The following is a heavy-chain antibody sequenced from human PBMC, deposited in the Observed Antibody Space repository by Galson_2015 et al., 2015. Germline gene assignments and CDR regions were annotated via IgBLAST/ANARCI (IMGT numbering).Heavy chain of an antibody. CDR1: GFTFSRYG. Sequence: SLRLSCAASGFTFSRYGMHWVRQAPGKGLEWVAVIWYYGSNKYYADSAKGRFTISRDNSRNTLYLQMNSLKAEDTAVYYCARDPEDIVASCPPALYEGDDAFEIWGQGTMVTVSS. J-gene: IGHJ3*02. D-gene: IGHD5-12*01. V-gene: IGHV3-33*01. CDR2: IWYYGSNK. CDR3: ARDPEDIVASCPPALYEGDDAFEI.